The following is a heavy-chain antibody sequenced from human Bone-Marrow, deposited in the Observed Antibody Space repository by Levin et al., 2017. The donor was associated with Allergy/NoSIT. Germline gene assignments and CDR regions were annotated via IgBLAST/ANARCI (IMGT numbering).Heavy chain of an antibody. Sequence: AASVKVSCKTSEGTFSSYTVSWVRQAPGQGHEWVGGIIPIFRSAKYAQKFKGRVTITADESASTVLMEVTSLRSDDTAMYYCAALGYLNIGSWGQGTLVTVSS. D-gene: IGHD5-12*01. CDR1: EGTFSSYT. V-gene: IGHV1-69*13. CDR3: AALGYLNIGS. CDR2: IIPIFRSA. J-gene: IGHJ4*02.